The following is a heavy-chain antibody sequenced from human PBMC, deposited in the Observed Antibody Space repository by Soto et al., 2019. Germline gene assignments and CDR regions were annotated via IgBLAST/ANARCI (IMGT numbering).Heavy chain of an antibody. CDR2: ISGSSNTI. D-gene: IGHD3-10*01. Sequence: EVQLVESGGGLIQRGGSLRLSCAASGFTLNIYSFNWVRQAPGKGLEWLSYISGSSNTIYYADSVKGRFTTSRDNAKSSLYLQMNSLRDEDTAVYFCARGFDLQYGMDVWGQGTTVTVSS. V-gene: IGHV3-48*02. J-gene: IGHJ6*02. CDR1: GFTLNIYS. CDR3: ARGFDLQYGMDV.